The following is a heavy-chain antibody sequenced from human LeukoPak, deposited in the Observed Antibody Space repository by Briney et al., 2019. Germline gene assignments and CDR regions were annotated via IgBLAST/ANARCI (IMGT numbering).Heavy chain of an antibody. V-gene: IGHV1-2*06. CDR2: INPNSGGT. CDR3: AKEGNSATIDY. CDR1: GYTLTGYY. J-gene: IGHJ4*02. D-gene: IGHD4-23*01. Sequence: ASVKVSCKASGYTLTGYYMHWVRQAPGQGLGWMGRINPNSGGTNYAQKFQGRVTMTRDTSISTAYMELSRLRSDDTAVYYCAKEGNSATIDYWGQGTLVTVSS.